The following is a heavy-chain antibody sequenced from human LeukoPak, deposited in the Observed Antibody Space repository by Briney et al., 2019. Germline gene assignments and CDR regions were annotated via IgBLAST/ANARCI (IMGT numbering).Heavy chain of an antibody. J-gene: IGHJ4*02. CDR1: GFTFSSYN. Sequence: GGSLRLSRAASGFTFSSYNMNWVRQAPGKGLEWVSSISSSGSYIYYADSVKGRFTISRDNAKNSLYLQMNSLRVEDTAVYYCAPLGVFDYWGQGTQVTVSS. CDR2: ISSSGSYI. D-gene: IGHD3-16*01. V-gene: IGHV3-21*01. CDR3: APLGVFDY.